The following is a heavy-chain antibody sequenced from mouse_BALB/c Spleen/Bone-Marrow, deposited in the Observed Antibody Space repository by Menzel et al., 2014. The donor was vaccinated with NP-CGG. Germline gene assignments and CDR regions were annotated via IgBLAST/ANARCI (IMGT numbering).Heavy chain of an antibody. CDR3: ASLHYYGFFAY. Sequence: EVKLMESGGGLVQPGGSLKLSCAASGFDFSRYWMSWVRRAPGKGLEWIGEINPDSSTINYTPSLKDKFIISRDNAKNTLYLQMSKVGSEDTALYYCASLHYYGFFAYWGQGTLVTVSA. CDR1: GFDFSRYW. J-gene: IGHJ3*01. V-gene: IGHV4-1*02. CDR2: INPDSSTI. D-gene: IGHD1-2*01.